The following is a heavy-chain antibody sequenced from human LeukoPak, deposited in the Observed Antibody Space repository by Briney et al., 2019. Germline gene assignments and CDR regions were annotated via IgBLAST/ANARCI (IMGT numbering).Heavy chain of an antibody. V-gene: IGHV3-7*03. CDR1: GFTFSNYW. Sequence: GGSLRLSCAASGFTFSNYWMSWARQVPGKGLEWMANIRQDGSEQQYVDSVKGRFTISRDNAKNLLFLQMSSLRAADTALYYCVKGHCSSSSCFPNYYYYMDVWGTGTTVTVSS. CDR3: VKGHCSSSSCFPNYYYYMDV. CDR2: IRQDGSEQ. D-gene: IGHD2-15*01. J-gene: IGHJ6*03.